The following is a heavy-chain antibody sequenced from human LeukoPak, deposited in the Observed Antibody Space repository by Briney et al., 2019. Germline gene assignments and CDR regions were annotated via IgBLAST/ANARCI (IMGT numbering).Heavy chain of an antibody. CDR3: ARVLEKYSDRSGYDAFDI. CDR2: INCSGGST. Sequence: VASVKVSCKASGYTFTSYFIHWVRQAPGQGLEWMGIINCSGGSTSYAQKFQGRVTMTRDTSTSTVYMELSSLRSEDTAVYYCARVLEKYSDRSGYDAFDIWGQGTMVIVSS. D-gene: IGHD3-22*01. J-gene: IGHJ3*02. V-gene: IGHV1-46*01. CDR1: GYTFTSYF.